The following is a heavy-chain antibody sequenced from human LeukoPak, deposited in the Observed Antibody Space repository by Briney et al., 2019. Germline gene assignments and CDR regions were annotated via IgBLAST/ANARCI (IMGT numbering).Heavy chain of an antibody. CDR2: INPNSGGT. CDR3: ARDPYYGDYGYFQH. J-gene: IGHJ1*01. CDR1: GYTLTGYY. V-gene: IGHV1-2*02. Sequence: ASVKVSCKASGYTLTGYYMHWVRQAPGQGLEWMGWINPNSGGTNYAQKFQGRVTMTRDTSISTAYMELSRLRSDDTAVYYCARDPYYGDYGYFQHWGQGTLVTVSS. D-gene: IGHD4-17*01.